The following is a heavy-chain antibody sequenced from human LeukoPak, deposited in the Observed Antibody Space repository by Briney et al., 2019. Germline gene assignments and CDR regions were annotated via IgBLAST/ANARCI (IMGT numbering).Heavy chain of an antibody. D-gene: IGHD2-21*02. CDR1: GFTFSSYA. CDR3: AKVGGDFHNYYYGMDV. J-gene: IGHJ6*02. V-gene: IGHV3-23*01. CDR2: ISGSGGST. Sequence: PGGSLRLSCAASGFTFSSYAMSWVRQAPGKGLEWVSAISGSGGSTYYADSVKGRFTISRDNSKNTLYLQMNSLRAEDTAVYYCAKVGGDFHNYYYGMDVWGQGTTVTVSS.